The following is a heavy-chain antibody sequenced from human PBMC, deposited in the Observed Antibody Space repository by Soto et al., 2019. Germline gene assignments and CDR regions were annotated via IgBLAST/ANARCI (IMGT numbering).Heavy chain of an antibody. J-gene: IGHJ6*02. V-gene: IGHV5-51*01. CDR2: IYPGDSDT. CDR3: ARSHHYDSSGYYNNPLYYYGMDV. CDR1: GYSFTSYW. D-gene: IGHD3-22*01. Sequence: GESLKISCKGSGYSFTSYWIGWVRQMPGKGLEWMGIIYPGDSDTRYSPSFQGQVTISADKSISTAYLQWSSLKASDTAMYYCARSHHYDSSGYYNNPLYYYGMDVWGQGTTVTVPS.